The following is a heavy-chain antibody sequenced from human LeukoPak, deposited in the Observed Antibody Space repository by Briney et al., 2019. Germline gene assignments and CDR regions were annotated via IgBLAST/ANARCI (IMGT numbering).Heavy chain of an antibody. J-gene: IGHJ4*02. CDR2: IYYSGST. Sequence: SETLSLTCTVSGGSISSYYWSWIRQPPGKGLEWIGYIYYSGSTNYNPSLKSRVTISVDTSKNQFSLKLSSVTAADTAVYYCARAYSTVTTAYRFDYWGQGTLVTVSS. CDR1: GGSISSYY. V-gene: IGHV4-59*01. CDR3: ARAYSTVTTAYRFDY. D-gene: IGHD4-17*01.